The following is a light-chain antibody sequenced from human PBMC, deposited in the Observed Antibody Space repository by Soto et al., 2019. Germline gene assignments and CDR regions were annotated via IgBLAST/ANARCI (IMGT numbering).Light chain of an antibody. CDR3: SSYTSGSTWV. V-gene: IGLV2-14*01. CDR2: EVS. J-gene: IGLJ3*02. Sequence: QSVLTQPASVSGSPGQSITISCTGTSSDVGAYNYVSWYQQHPGKAPKLMIYEVSNRPSGVSNRFSGSKPGNTASLTISGLQAEDEGDYYWSSYTSGSTWVFGGGTKVTVL. CDR1: SSDVGAYNY.